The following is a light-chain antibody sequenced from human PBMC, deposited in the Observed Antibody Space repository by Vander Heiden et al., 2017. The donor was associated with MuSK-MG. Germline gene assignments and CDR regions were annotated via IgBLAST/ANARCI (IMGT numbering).Light chain of an antibody. J-gene: IGKJ4*01. Sequence: DIQMTQSPSSLSASVGDRVTITCRASQSISSYLNWYQQKPGKAPKLLIYAASSLQSGVPSRYSGSGSGTDFTLSISMLQPEDFATYYCQQCDTTLLTFGGGTKVEIK. V-gene: IGKV1-39*01. CDR3: QQCDTTLLT. CDR2: AAS. CDR1: QSISSY.